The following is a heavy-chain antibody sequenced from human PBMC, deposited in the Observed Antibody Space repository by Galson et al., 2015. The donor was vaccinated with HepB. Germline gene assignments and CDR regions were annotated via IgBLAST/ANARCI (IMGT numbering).Heavy chain of an antibody. CDR2: INTNTGNP. J-gene: IGHJ4*02. CDR1: GYTFTSYA. Sequence: SVKVSCKASGYTFTSYAMNWVRQAPGQGLEWMGWINTNTGNPTYAQGFTGRFVFSLDTSVSTAYLQISSLKAEDTAVYYCARAGYSGGWYLRLILPDYWGQGTLVTVSS. CDR3: ARAGYSGGWYLRLILPDY. D-gene: IGHD6-13*01. V-gene: IGHV7-4-1*02.